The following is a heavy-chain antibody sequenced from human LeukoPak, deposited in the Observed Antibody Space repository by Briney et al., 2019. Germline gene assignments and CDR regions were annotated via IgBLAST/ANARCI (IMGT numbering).Heavy chain of an antibody. D-gene: IGHD3-10*01. CDR1: GFTFSSYA. CDR3: ARDSRYGSGSNVDY. Sequence: GGSLRLSCAASGFTFSSYAMSWVRQAPGKGLEWVSAISGSGGSTYYADSVKGRFTISRDSSKNTLYLQMNSLRAEDTAVYYCARDSRYGSGSNVDYWGQGTLVTVSS. J-gene: IGHJ4*02. CDR2: ISGSGGST. V-gene: IGHV3-23*01.